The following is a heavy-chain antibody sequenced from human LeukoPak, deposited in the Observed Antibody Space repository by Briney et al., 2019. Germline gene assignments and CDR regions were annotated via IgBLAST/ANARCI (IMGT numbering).Heavy chain of an antibody. D-gene: IGHD5-24*01. CDR1: GFTFSSYA. J-gene: IGHJ4*02. V-gene: IGHV3-23*01. CDR3: AKGRDGYHSADY. CDR2: ISGSGGST. Sequence: PGGSLRLSCAASGFTFSSYAMSWVRQAPGKGLEWVSAISGSGGSTYYADSVKGRFTISRDNSKNTLYLQMNSLRVEDTAVYYCAKGRDGYHSADYWGQGTLVTVSS.